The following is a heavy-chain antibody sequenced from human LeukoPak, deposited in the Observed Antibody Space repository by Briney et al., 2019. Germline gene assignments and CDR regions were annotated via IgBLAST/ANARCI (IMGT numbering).Heavy chain of an antibody. CDR1: GLPFSGYS. CDR2: IRSSSSII. V-gene: IGHV3-48*01. D-gene: IGHD2-8*01. Sequence: GGSLRLSCLVSGLPFSGYSMNWVRQAPGKGLEWVSYIRSSSSIIYYADSVKGRFTISRDNAKTSLYLQMNSLRAEDTAVYYCARGRGSNGWDHFDHWGQGILVTVSS. CDR3: ARGRGSNGWDHFDH. J-gene: IGHJ4*02.